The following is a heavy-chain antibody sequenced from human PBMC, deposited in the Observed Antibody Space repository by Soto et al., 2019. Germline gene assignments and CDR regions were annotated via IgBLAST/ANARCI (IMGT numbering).Heavy chain of an antibody. J-gene: IGHJ4*02. Sequence: SETLSLTCTVSGGSISSSSYYWGWIRQPPGKGLEWIGSIYYSGSTYYNPSLKSRVTISVDTSKNQFSLKLSSVTAADTAVYYCARQRCSGGSCYRPYFDYWGQGTLVTVSS. V-gene: IGHV4-39*01. D-gene: IGHD2-15*01. CDR2: IYYSGST. CDR3: ARQRCSGGSCYRPYFDY. CDR1: GGSISSSSYY.